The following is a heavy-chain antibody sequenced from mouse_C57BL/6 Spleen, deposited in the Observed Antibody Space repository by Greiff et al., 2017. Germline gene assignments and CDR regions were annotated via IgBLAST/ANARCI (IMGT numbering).Heavy chain of an antibody. Sequence: QVQLQQSGAELVKPGASVKLSCKASGYTFTSYWMQWVKQRPGQGLEWIGEIDPSDSYTNYNQKFKGKATLTVDTSSSTAYMQLSSLTSEDSAVYYCARGSGYYAMDYWGQGTSVTVSS. CDR3: ARGSGYYAMDY. D-gene: IGHD3-2*02. V-gene: IGHV1-50*01. J-gene: IGHJ4*01. CDR2: IDPSDSYT. CDR1: GYTFTSYW.